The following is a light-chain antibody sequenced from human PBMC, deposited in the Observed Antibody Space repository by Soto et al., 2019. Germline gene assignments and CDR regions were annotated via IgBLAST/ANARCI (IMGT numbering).Light chain of an antibody. V-gene: IGLV1-40*01. CDR2: GST. J-gene: IGLJ1*01. CDR1: SSSVGLRAGYD. CDR3: QSYDTSLSGSFV. Sequence: QSVLTQPPSVSGVPGQRVTISCTGSSSSVGLRAGYDVHWYQQLPGTAPKLLIYGSTIRSSGVPDRFSGSKSGTSTSLTIAGLQAEDEADYYCQSYDTSLSGSFVFGTGTKVTVL.